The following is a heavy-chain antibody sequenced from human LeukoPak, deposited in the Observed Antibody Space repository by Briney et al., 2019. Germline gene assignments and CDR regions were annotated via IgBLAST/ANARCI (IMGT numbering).Heavy chain of an antibody. D-gene: IGHD6-6*01. CDR2: ISAYNGDT. J-gene: IGHJ5*02. Sequence: GASVKVSCKASGYTFTTYGVSWVRQAPGQGLEWMGWISAYNGDTTYALTIQGSVTMTTDTSTSTAYMELRSLRSDDTAVYFCAIDLIASRPGWFDPWGQGTLVTVSS. V-gene: IGHV1-18*01. CDR1: GYTFTTYG. CDR3: AIDLIASRPGWFDP.